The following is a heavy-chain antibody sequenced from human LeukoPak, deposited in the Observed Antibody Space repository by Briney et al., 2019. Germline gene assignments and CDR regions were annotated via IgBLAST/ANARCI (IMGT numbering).Heavy chain of an antibody. J-gene: IGHJ6*02. Sequence: ASVKVSCKASGYTFTSYGISWVRQAPGQGLEWMGWISAYNGNTNYAQKLQGRVTMTTDTSTSTAYMELRSLRSDDTAVYYCASSGLGFFYYYGMDVWGQGTTVTVSS. CDR3: ASSGLGFFYYYGMDV. CDR2: ISAYNGNT. V-gene: IGHV1-18*01. CDR1: GYTFTSYG. D-gene: IGHD3/OR15-3a*01.